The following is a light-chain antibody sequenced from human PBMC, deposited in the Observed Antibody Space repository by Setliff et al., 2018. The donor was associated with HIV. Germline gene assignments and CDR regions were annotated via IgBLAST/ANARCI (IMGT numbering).Light chain of an antibody. Sequence: QSALTQPPSASGSPGHSVTISCTGTSSDVGGYNFVSWYQHHPGKAPKLMIYEVSKRPSGVPDRFSGSKSGNTASLTVSGLQAEDEADYYCSSYAGSNSYVVGTGTKV. CDR1: SSDVGGYNF. V-gene: IGLV2-8*01. J-gene: IGLJ1*01. CDR2: EVS. CDR3: SSYAGSNSYV.